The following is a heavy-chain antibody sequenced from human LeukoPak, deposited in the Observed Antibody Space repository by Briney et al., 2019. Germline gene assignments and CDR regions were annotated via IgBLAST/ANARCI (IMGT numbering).Heavy chain of an antibody. J-gene: IGHJ4*02. CDR2: SKGGGGDP. CDR1: GFTSSTYA. D-gene: IGHD2-21*02. V-gene: IGHV3-23*01. Sequence: GGSLRLSCAAPGFTSSTYAMGWVRQAPGKGLEWVSSSKGGGGDPFYADSVKGRFTISRDNSKNTLFLQLDSLRAEDSAVYYCAKGGHDFNPFYWWGQGTLVTVSS. CDR3: AKGGHDFNPFYW.